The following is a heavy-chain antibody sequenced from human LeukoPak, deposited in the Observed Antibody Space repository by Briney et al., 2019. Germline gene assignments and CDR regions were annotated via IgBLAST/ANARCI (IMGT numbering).Heavy chain of an antibody. D-gene: IGHD6-6*01. V-gene: IGHV3-48*01. CDR1: GFTFSSYS. Sequence: GGSLRLSCAASGFTFSSYSMNWVRQAPGKGLEWVSYISSSSSTIYYADSVKGRFTISRDNAKNSLYLQMNSLRAEDTAVYCCAREEQLGPFDYWGQGTLVTVSS. J-gene: IGHJ4*02. CDR2: ISSSSSTI. CDR3: AREEQLGPFDY.